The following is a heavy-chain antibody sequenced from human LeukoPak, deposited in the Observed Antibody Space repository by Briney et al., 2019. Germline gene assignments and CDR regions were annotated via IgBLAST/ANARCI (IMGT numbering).Heavy chain of an antibody. Sequence: SETLSLTCTVSGGSISSSGFYWGWIRQPPGKGLDWVGNIHYSGTTYYSPSLKSRVTISVDASNNQFSLKLSSVTAADTAVYYCARHVFHSSTSYGPIDYWGQGTLVTVSA. V-gene: IGHV4-39*01. CDR3: ARHVFHSSTSYGPIDY. J-gene: IGHJ4*02. CDR2: IHYSGTT. CDR1: GGSISSSGFY. D-gene: IGHD6-13*01.